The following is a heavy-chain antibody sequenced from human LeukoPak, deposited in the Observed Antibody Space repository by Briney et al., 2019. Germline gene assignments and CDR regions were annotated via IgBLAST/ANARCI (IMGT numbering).Heavy chain of an antibody. CDR1: GYTFSTYP. CDR3: VRGIDTTGYFNY. V-gene: IGHV7-4-1*02. J-gene: IGHJ4*02. CDR2: INTNTGSP. Sequence: SVKVSCKASGYTFSTYPMNWVRQAPGQGLEWMGWINTNTGSPTYAQGLTGRFVFPLDTSVSTAFLRINSLKAEDTALYYCVRGIDTTGYFNYWGQGTLVTVSS. D-gene: IGHD3-22*01.